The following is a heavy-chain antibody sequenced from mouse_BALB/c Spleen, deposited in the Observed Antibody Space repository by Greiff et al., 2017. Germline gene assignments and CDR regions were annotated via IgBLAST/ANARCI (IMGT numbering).Heavy chain of an antibody. V-gene: IGHV1-9*01. CDR1: GYTFSSYW. CDR2: ILPGSGST. CDR3: ARSTGTGVYFDY. D-gene: IGHD4-1*01. Sequence: VQVVESGAELMKPGASVKISCKATGYTFSSYWIEWVKQRPGHGLEWIGEILPGSGSTNYNEKFKGKATFTADTSSNTAYMQLSSLTSEDSAVYYCARSTGTGVYFDYWGQGTTLTVSS. J-gene: IGHJ2*01.